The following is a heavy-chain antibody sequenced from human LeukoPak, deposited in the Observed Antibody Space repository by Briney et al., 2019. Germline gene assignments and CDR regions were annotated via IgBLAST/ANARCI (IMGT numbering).Heavy chain of an antibody. CDR3: ANQLHRGVFHYYYMDV. V-gene: IGHV3-20*04. CDR1: GFTFDDYG. Sequence: GGSLRLSCAASGFTFDDYGMSWVRQTPGKGLEWVSGINWNGGSTYYADSVKGRFTISRDNSKNTLYLQMNSLRAEDTAVCYCANQLHRGVFHYYYMDVWGKGTTVTVSS. D-gene: IGHD3-10*01. J-gene: IGHJ6*03. CDR2: INWNGGST.